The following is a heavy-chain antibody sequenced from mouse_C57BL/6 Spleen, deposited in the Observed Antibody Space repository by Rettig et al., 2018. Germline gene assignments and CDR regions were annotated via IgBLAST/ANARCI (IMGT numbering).Heavy chain of an antibody. CDR1: GFTFTDYY. V-gene: IGHV7-3*01. J-gene: IGHJ1*03. CDR2: IRNTANRYTT. CDR3: ARYRSSYWYFDV. Sequence: EVKLVESGGGLVQPGGSLRPSCAASGFTFTDYYMSWVRQPPGKALKWLGFIRNTANRYTTAYSASVKGRFTISRDNSQSILYLQMNALRAEDRATYYCARYRSSYWYFDVWGTGTTVTGSS. D-gene: IGHD1-1*01.